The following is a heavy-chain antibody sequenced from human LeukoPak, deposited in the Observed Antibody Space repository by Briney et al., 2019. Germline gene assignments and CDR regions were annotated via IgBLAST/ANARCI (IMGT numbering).Heavy chain of an antibody. D-gene: IGHD7-27*01. V-gene: IGHV3-23*01. CDR2: IIGSGSST. J-gene: IGHJ4*02. Sequence: PGGSLRLSCAASGFTFSSYGMSWVRQAPGKGLQWVSVIIGSGSSTYYADSVKGRFSISRDNSKNTVYLQMNSLRAGDTALYFCARDLSSLGLDDWGQGTLVTVSS. CDR3: ARDLSSLGLDD. CDR1: GFTFSSYG.